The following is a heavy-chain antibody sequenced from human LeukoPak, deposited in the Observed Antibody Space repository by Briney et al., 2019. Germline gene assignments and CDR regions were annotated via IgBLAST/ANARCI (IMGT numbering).Heavy chain of an antibody. Sequence: GGSLRLSCAASGFAFSSYEINWVRQVPGKGLGWVSYISSSGSTIYYADSVKGRFTISRDNAKNSLYLQMNSLRAEDTAVYYCAELGITMIGGVWGKGTTVTISS. J-gene: IGHJ6*04. CDR3: AELGITMIGGV. CDR1: GFAFSSYE. V-gene: IGHV3-48*03. D-gene: IGHD3-10*02. CDR2: ISSSGSTI.